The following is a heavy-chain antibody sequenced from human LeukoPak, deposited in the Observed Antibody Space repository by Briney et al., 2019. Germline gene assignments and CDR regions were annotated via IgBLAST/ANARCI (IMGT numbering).Heavy chain of an antibody. D-gene: IGHD6-13*01. CDR1: GYTFTGYY. J-gene: IGHJ4*02. V-gene: IGHV1-2*02. Sequence: LGASVKVSCKASGYTFTGYYMHWGRQAPGQGLEWMGWINPNSGGTNYAQKFQGRVTMTRDSSISTAYMELSRLRSDDTAVYYCARRRSIAAAAWGYYFDYWGQGTLVTVSS. CDR3: ARRRSIAAAAWGYYFDY. CDR2: INPNSGGT.